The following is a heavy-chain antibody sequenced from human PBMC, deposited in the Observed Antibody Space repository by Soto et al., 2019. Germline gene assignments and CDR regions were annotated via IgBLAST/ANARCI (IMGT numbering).Heavy chain of an antibody. D-gene: IGHD2-15*01. CDR3: GRHNVMVIETYSYAVDV. CDR2: IFSDDDK. V-gene: IGHV2-26*01. CDR1: GFSLSNVRMG. J-gene: IGHJ6*02. Sequence: QVTLKESGPVLVKPTETLTLTCTVSGFSLSNVRMGVSWIRQPPGKALEWLAHIFSDDDKSYNSSLKTRLTISKETSTSQVVITMTKMDSVDTGTYYCGRHNVMVIETYSYAVDVWGQGTTVTVSS.